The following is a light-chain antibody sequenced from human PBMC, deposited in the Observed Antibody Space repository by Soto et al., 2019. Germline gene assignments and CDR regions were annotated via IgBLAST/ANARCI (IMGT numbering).Light chain of an antibody. CDR3: LLYYGGAVV. Sequence: QTVVTKEPSLTVSPGGTVTLTCASSTGAVTSGYYPNWFQQKPGQAPRTLIYSTSNQHSWTPARFSGSLLGGKAALTLSGVQPEDEAEYYCLLYYGGAVVFGGGTKLTVL. J-gene: IGLJ2*01. CDR2: STS. V-gene: IGLV7-43*01. CDR1: TGAVTSGYY.